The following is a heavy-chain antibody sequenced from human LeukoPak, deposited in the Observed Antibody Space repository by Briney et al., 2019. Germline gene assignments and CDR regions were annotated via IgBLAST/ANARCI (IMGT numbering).Heavy chain of an antibody. J-gene: IGHJ4*02. CDR1: GGSISSSNW. Sequence: PSGTLSLTCAVSGGSISSSNWWSWVRQPPGKGLEWIGEIYHSGSTNYNPSLKSRVTISVDKSKNQFSLKLSSVTAADTAVYYCARGPIAVAGYFFDYWGQGTLVTVSS. CDR3: ARGPIAVAGYFFDY. V-gene: IGHV4-4*02. D-gene: IGHD6-19*01. CDR2: IYHSGST.